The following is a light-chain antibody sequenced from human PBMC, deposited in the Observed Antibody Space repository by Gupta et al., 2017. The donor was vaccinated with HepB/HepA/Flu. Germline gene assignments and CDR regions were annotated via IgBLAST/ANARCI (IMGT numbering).Light chain of an antibody. Sequence: EIVLTQSPGTLSLSPGERATLSCRASQSVSSSYLAWYQQKPGQAPRLLIYGASSRDTGIPDRFSGSGSGTDFTLTISRREPEDFAVYHCQQDGSSPTWTFGQGTKVEIK. CDR1: QSVSSSY. V-gene: IGKV3-20*01. J-gene: IGKJ1*01. CDR3: QQDGSSPTWT. CDR2: GAS.